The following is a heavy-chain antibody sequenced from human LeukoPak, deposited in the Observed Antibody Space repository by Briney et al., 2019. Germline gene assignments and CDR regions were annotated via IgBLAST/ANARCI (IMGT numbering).Heavy chain of an antibody. CDR1: GYTFTSYG. CDR3: ARQDYDYVWGSYRFQPLGY. J-gene: IGHJ4*02. D-gene: IGHD3-16*02. CDR2: ISAYNGNT. V-gene: IGHV1-18*01. Sequence: ASVQVSCEASGYTFTSYGISWVRQAPGQGLEWMGWISAYNGNTNYAQKLQGRVTMTTDTSTSTAYMELRSLRSDDTAVYYCARQDYDYVWGSYRFQPLGYWGQGTLVTVSS.